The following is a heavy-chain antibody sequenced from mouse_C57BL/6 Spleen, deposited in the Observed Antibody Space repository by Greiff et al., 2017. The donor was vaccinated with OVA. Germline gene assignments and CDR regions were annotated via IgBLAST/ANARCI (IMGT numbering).Heavy chain of an antibody. CDR2: IGPGSGST. J-gene: IGHJ4*01. D-gene: IGHD2-5*01. Sequence: VKLVESGAELVKPGASVKISCKASGYTFTDYYINWVKQRPGQGLEWIGKIGPGSGSTYYNEKFKGKATLTADKSSSTAYMRLSSLTSEDSAVYFCAKDYSNYGGAMDYWGQGTSVTVSS. V-gene: IGHV1-77*01. CDR3: AKDYSNYGGAMDY. CDR1: GYTFTDYY.